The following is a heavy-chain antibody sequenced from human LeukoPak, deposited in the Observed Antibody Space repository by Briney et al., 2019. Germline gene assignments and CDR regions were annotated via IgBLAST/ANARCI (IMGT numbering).Heavy chain of an antibody. V-gene: IGHV4-4*07. D-gene: IGHD3-16*01. CDR2: IYTSGST. CDR3: AREWPWLIAPPYYFDY. CDR1: GGSTSSYY. J-gene: IGHJ4*02. Sequence: PSETLSLTCTVSGGSTSSYYWSWIRQPAGKGLEWIGRIYTSGSTNYNPSLKSRVTMSVDTSKNQFSLKLSSVTAADTAVYYCAREWPWLIAPPYYFDYWGQGTLVTVSS.